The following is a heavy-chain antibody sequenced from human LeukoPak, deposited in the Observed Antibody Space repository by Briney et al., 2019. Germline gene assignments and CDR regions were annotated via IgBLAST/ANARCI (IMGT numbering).Heavy chain of an antibody. V-gene: IGHV1-69*04. CDR1: GGTFSSYA. D-gene: IGHD6-19*01. J-gene: IGHJ5*02. CDR2: IIPILGIA. Sequence: SVKVSCKASGGTFSSYAISWVRQAPGQGLEWMGRIIPILGIANYAQKFQGRVTITADKSTSTAYMELSSLRSEDTAVYYCARESGVAGTMFDPWGQGTLVTVSS. CDR3: ARESGVAGTMFDP.